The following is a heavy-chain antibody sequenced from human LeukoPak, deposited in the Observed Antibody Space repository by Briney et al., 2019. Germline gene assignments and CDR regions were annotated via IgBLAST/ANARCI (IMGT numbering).Heavy chain of an antibody. V-gene: IGHV4-39*01. Sequence: SETLSLTCTVSGGSISSSSYYWGWIRQPPGKGLEWIGSIYYSGSTYYNPSLKSRVTISVDTFKNQFSLKLSSVTAADTAVYYCARHTYSSSWYLVDYWGQGTLVTVSS. D-gene: IGHD6-13*01. CDR3: ARHTYSSSWYLVDY. CDR1: GGSISSSSYY. J-gene: IGHJ4*02. CDR2: IYYSGST.